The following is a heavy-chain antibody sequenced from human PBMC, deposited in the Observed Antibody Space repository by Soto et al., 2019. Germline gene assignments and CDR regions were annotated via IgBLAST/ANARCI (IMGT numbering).Heavy chain of an antibody. D-gene: IGHD3-22*01. CDR2: IIPMFGTA. Sequence: QVQLVQSGAEVKKPGSSVKVSCKTSGGTFSSYAISWVRQAPGQGLEWMGGIIPMFGTAYYAQKFQGRVTITADESTSTAYMELSSLRSEDTAVYYCARSRANYYDSRGYYYSTFDYWGQGTLVTVSS. CDR1: GGTFSSYA. V-gene: IGHV1-69*12. CDR3: ARSRANYYDSRGYYYSTFDY. J-gene: IGHJ4*02.